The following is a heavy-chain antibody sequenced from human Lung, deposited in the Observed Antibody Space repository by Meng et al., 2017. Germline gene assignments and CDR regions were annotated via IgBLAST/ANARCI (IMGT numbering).Heavy chain of an antibody. D-gene: IGHD3-3*01. J-gene: IGHJ4*02. V-gene: IGHV1-3*02. CDR1: GYSLTGCG. CDR3: ASSMGGLFGVVIIGAY. Sequence: QGRVVQYGGGGKERGATVKVSCKASGYSLTGCGLDWVRPAHGQRPGWKGLSNADNGKTKYSQKFQSRVTINRDRSASTAYMELSSLRSEDKAVYYCASSMGGLFGVVIIGAYWGQGTLVTVSS. CDR2: SNADNGKT.